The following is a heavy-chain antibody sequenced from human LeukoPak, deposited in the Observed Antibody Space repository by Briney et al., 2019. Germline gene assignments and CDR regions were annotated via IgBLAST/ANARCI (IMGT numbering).Heavy chain of an antibody. D-gene: IGHD6-19*01. CDR1: GFTFSSYA. CDR2: IKQDGSEK. J-gene: IGHJ4*02. CDR3: ARASVAGTDFDY. Sequence: GGSLRLSCAASGFTFSSYAMSWVRQAPGKGLEWVANIKQDGSEKYYVDSVKGRFTISRDNAKNSLYLQMNSLRAEDTAVYYCARASVAGTDFDYWGQGTLVTVSS. V-gene: IGHV3-7*03.